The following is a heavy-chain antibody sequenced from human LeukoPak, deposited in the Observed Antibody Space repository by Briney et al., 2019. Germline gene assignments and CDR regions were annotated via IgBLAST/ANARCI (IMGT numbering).Heavy chain of an antibody. CDR1: GFTFSSYG. CDR2: IRYDGSNK. J-gene: IGHJ4*02. CDR3: ARDPAPIYSNYAPEHFDY. V-gene: IGHV3-30*02. D-gene: IGHD4-11*01. Sequence: GGSLRLSCAASGFTFSSYGMHWVRQAPGKGLEWVAFIRYDGSNKYYADSVKGRFTISRDNSKNTLYLQMNSLRAEDTAVYYCARDPAPIYSNYAPEHFDYWGQGTLVTVSS.